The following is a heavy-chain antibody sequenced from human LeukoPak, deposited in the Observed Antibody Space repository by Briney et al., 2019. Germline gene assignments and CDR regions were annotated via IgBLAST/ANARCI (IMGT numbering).Heavy chain of an antibody. D-gene: IGHD2-2*02. V-gene: IGHV1-8*01. CDR2: MNPNSGRT. J-gene: IGHJ4*02. Sequence: VASVKVSCKASGYTLTSYDINWVRQATGQGLEWMGWMNPNSGRTGYAQNFQGRITITRNTSISTAYMELSSLRSEDMAVYHCTRGTLNDCRSTSRYTVDYWGQGTLVTVSS. CDR3: TRGTLNDCRSTSRYTVDY. CDR1: GYTLTSYD.